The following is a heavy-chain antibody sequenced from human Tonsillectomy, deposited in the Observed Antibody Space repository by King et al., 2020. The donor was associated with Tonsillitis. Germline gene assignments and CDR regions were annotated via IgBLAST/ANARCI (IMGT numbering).Heavy chain of an antibody. D-gene: IGHD3-10*01. Sequence: EVQLVESGGGLVQPGGSLRLSCAASGITVSSNYMSWVRQAPGKGLEWVSVIYSGGSTYYADSVKGRFTISRHNSKNTLYLQMNSLRAEDTAVYYCVRIDYRNYYGSGSYYKKVFHYYYGMDVWGQGTTVTVSS. CDR2: IYSGGST. V-gene: IGHV3-53*04. CDR3: VRIDYRNYYGSGSYYKKVFHYYYGMDV. CDR1: GITVSSNY. J-gene: IGHJ6*02.